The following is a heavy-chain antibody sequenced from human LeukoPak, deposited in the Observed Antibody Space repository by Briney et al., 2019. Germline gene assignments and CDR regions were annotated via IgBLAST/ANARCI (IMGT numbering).Heavy chain of an antibody. CDR2: ISSSGSTI. D-gene: IGHD6-13*01. CDR1: GFTFSTYE. Sequence: GGSLRLSCAASGFTFSTYEMRWVRQAPGKGLEWVSDISSSGSTIYYADSVKGRSTISRDNAKNSLYLQMNSLRAEDTAVYYCARDGSSSYYGGFDYWGQGTLATVSS. CDR3: ARDGSSSYYGGFDY. V-gene: IGHV3-48*03. J-gene: IGHJ4*02.